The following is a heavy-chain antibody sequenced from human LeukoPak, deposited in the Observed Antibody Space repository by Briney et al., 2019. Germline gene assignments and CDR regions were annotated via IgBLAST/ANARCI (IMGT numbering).Heavy chain of an antibody. Sequence: GGSLRLSCAASGFTFSSYWMSWVRQAPGKGLEWVANIKQDGSEKYYVDSVKGRFTISRDNAKNSLYLQMNSLRAEDTAVYYCARVVGSGYCSSTSCYRARGDYYGMDVWGQGTLVTVSS. V-gene: IGHV3-7*01. D-gene: IGHD2-2*01. J-gene: IGHJ6*02. CDR3: ARVVGSGYCSSTSCYRARGDYYGMDV. CDR1: GFTFSSYW. CDR2: IKQDGSEK.